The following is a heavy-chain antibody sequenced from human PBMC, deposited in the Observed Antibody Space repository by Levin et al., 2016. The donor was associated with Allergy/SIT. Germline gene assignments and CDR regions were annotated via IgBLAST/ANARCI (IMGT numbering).Heavy chain of an antibody. V-gene: IGHV5-10-1*01. CDR3: ARRVGSSWYDYYFDY. J-gene: IGHJ4*02. D-gene: IGHD6-13*01. CDR2: IDPSDSYT. Sequence: VRQMPGKGLEWMGRIDPSDSYTNYSPSFQGHVTISADKSISTAYLQWSSLKASDTAMYYCARRVGSSWYDYYFDYWGQGTLVTVSS.